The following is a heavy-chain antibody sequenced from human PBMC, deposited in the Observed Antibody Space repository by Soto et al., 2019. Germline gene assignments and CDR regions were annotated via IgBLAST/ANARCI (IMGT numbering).Heavy chain of an antibody. Sequence: EVQLVESGGDLVQPRGSLRLSCAASGFTLRNSRMSWVRQAPGKGLEWVANIKQDGSDTYYVDSVKGRFTISRDNAKNSLYLQMNSLRAEDTAVYYCATDLGTTMARHWGQGTLVTVSS. CDR1: GFTLRNSR. CDR2: IKQDGSDT. V-gene: IGHV3-7*04. D-gene: IGHD1-1*01. J-gene: IGHJ4*02. CDR3: ATDLGTTMARH.